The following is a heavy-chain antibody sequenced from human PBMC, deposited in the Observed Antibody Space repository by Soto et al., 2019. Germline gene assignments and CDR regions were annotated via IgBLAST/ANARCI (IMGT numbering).Heavy chain of an antibody. D-gene: IGHD2-15*01. CDR2: INPSGGST. CDR3: ARDVMVVAATYYYYYGMDG. Sequence: ASVKVSCKASGYTFTSYYMHWVRQAPGQGLEWMGIINPSGGSTSYAQKFQGRVTMTRDTSTSTVYMELSSLRSEDTAVYYCARDVMVVAATYYYYYGMDGWGQGTTVTVAS. J-gene: IGHJ6*02. V-gene: IGHV1-46*01. CDR1: GYTFTSYY.